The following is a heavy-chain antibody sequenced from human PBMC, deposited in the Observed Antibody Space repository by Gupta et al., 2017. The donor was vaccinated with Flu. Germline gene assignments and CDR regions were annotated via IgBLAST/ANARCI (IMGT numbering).Heavy chain of an antibody. CDR3: ARDGAGGRDY. V-gene: IGHV1-18*01. Sequence: GFEWMGWITVHSGVANYAQRFRDRVTITRDTFTSTVFLELTYLRYDATAVYYCARDGAGGRDYWGQGTLVTVSS. CDR2: ITVHSGVA. J-gene: IGHJ4*01. D-gene: IGHD2-15*01.